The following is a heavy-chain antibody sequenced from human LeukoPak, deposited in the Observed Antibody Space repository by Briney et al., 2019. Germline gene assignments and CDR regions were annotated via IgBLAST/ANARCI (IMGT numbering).Heavy chain of an antibody. CDR3: AKDRPNYYGNNGHYYRRDGDS. V-gene: IGHV3-21*04. J-gene: IGHJ5*01. D-gene: IGHD3-22*01. Sequence: GGSLRLSCAASGFTFSSYSMNWVRQAPGKGLEWVSSISSSSSYIYYADSVKGRFTISRDNSKNTLYLQMNSLRAEDTAIYYCAKDRPNYYGNNGHYYRRDGDSWGQGTLVTVSS. CDR2: ISSSSSYI. CDR1: GFTFSSYS.